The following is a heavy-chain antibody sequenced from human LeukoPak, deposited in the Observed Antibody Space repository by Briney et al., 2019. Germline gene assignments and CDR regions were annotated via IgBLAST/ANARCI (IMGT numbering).Heavy chain of an antibody. CDR3: AKDLDYSGSYYGFDY. D-gene: IGHD1-26*01. CDR2: ISGSGGST. Sequence: PGGSLRLSCAASGFTFSSCAMSWVRQAPGKGLEWVSAISGSGGSTYYADSVKGRFTISRDNSKNTLYLQMNSLRAEDTAVYYCAKDLDYSGSYYGFDYWGQGTLVTVSS. CDR1: GFTFSSCA. J-gene: IGHJ4*02. V-gene: IGHV3-23*01.